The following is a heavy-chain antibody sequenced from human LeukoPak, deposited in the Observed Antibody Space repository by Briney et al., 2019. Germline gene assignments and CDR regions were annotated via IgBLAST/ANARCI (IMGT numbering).Heavy chain of an antibody. CDR3: AKDYYDSSGDDH. V-gene: IGHV3-30*18. CDR1: GFTFSSYG. Sequence: PGRSLRLSCAASGFTFSSYGMHWVRQAPGKGLEWVAVISYDGSNKYYADSVKGRFTISRDNSKNTLYLQMNSLRAEDTAVYYCAKDYYDSSGDDHWGQGTLVTVSS. D-gene: IGHD3-22*01. J-gene: IGHJ4*02. CDR2: ISYDGSNK.